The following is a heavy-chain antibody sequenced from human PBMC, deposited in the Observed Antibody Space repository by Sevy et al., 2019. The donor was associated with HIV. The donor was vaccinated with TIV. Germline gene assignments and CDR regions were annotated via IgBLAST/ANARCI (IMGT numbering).Heavy chain of an antibody. J-gene: IGHJ4*02. D-gene: IGHD3-22*01. CDR3: ARGQYYDSSVYYYGGYYFDY. V-gene: IGHV4-59*01. Sequence: SETLSLTCTVSGGSISSYYWSWIRQPPGKGLEWIGYIYYSGSTNYNPSLKSRVTISVDTSKNQFSLKLSSVTAADTAVYYCARGQYYDSSVYYYGGYYFDYWGQRTLVTVSS. CDR1: GGSISSYY. CDR2: IYYSGST.